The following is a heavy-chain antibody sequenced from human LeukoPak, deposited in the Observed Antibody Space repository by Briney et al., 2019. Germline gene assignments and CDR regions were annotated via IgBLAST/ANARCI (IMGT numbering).Heavy chain of an antibody. Sequence: SETLSLTCAVYGGSFSGYYWSWTRQPPGKGLEWIGEINHSGSTNYNPSLKSRVTISVDTSKNQFSLKLSSVTAADTAVYYCARSTAYGGNPPGGLYFDYWGQGTLVTVSS. CDR3: ARSTAYGGNPPGGLYFDY. V-gene: IGHV4-34*01. D-gene: IGHD4-23*01. J-gene: IGHJ4*02. CDR1: GGSFSGYY. CDR2: INHSGST.